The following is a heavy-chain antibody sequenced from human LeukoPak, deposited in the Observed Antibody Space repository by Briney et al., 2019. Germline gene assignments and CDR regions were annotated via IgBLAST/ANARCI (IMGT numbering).Heavy chain of an antibody. Sequence: SETLSLTCAVYGGSFSGYYWSWIRQPPGKGLEWIGEINHSGSTNYNPPLKSRVTISVDTSKNQFSLKLSSVTAADTAVYYCARYGAADYYYYGMDVWGQGTTVTVYS. J-gene: IGHJ6*02. CDR3: ARYGAADYYYYGMDV. CDR2: INHSGST. V-gene: IGHV4-34*01. D-gene: IGHD2-15*01. CDR1: GGSFSGYY.